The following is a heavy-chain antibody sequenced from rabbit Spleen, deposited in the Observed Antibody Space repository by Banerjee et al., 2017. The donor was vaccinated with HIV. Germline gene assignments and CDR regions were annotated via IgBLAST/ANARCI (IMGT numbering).Heavy chain of an antibody. CDR2: IVPIFGVT. Sequence: QLVESGGGLVQPGGSLKLSCKASGFDFSTYSMSWVRQAPGKGLEWIGYIVPIFGVTYYANWVNGRFTISSHNAQNTLYLQLNSLTAADTATYFCARNGDSDVYNNLWGQGTLVTVS. D-gene: IGHD6-1*01. CDR3: ARNGDSDVYNNL. V-gene: IGHV1S7*01. CDR1: GFDFSTYS. J-gene: IGHJ4*01.